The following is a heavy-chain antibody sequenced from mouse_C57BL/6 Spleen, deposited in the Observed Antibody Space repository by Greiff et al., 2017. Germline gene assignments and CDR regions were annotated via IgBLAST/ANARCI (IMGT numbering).Heavy chain of an antibody. Sequence: EVQLQQSGPELVKPGASVKISCKASGYSFTGYYMNWVKQSPEKSLEWIGEINPSTGGTTYNQRFKGKATLTVDKSSSTAYMQLKSLTSEDSAVYYCARHLNYDPFAYWGQGTLVTVSA. CDR3: ARHLNYDPFAY. CDR2: INPSTGGT. CDR1: GYSFTGYY. D-gene: IGHD2-4*01. J-gene: IGHJ3*01. V-gene: IGHV1-42*01.